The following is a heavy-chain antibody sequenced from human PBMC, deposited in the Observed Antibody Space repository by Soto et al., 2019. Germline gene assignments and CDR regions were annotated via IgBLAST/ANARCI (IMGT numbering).Heavy chain of an antibody. CDR3: AKCKRDSFGDFDY. J-gene: IGHJ4*01. Sequence: GGSLRLSCAASGFTFNNYAMTWVRQAPGKGLQWVATISVSGSRTSYADSVQGRFTLSRDNSRSTLYLQMNSLRADDTAVYYCAKCKRDSFGDFDYWGQGTLVTVSS. V-gene: IGHV3-23*01. CDR1: GFTFNNYA. CDR2: ISVSGSRT. D-gene: IGHD5-18*01.